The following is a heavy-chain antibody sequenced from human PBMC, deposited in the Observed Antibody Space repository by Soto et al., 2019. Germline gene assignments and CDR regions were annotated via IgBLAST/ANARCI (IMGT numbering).Heavy chain of an antibody. CDR2: IIPIFGTA. CDR3: ARAVRSGYYPHLDY. J-gene: IGHJ4*02. CDR1: GGTFSSYA. Sequence: SVTVSCKASGGTFSSYAISWVRQAPGQGLEWMGGIIPIFGTANYAQKFQGRVTITADESTSTAYMELSSLRSEDTAVYYCARAVRSGYYPHLDYWGQGTLATVAA. D-gene: IGHD3-22*01. V-gene: IGHV1-69*13.